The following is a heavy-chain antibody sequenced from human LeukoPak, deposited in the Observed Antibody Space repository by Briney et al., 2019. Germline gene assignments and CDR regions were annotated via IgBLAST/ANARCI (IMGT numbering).Heavy chain of an antibody. Sequence: PSQTLSLTCTVSGGSISSGGYYWSWIRQHPGKGLEWIGYIYYSGSTYYNPSLKSRVTISVDTSKNQFSPKLSSVTAADTAVYYCARIHGAVVPAADNEPEVNTPYYYYYYGMDVWGQGTTVTVSS. CDR1: GGSISSGGYY. J-gene: IGHJ6*02. CDR2: IYYSGST. CDR3: ARIHGAVVPAADNEPEVNTPYYYYYYGMDV. D-gene: IGHD2-2*01. V-gene: IGHV4-31*03.